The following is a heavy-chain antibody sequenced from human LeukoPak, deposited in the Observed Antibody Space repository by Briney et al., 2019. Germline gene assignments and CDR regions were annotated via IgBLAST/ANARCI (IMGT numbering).Heavy chain of an antibody. D-gene: IGHD4/OR15-4a*01. CDR3: ARLSTYGGSGVFDY. V-gene: IGHV4-39*07. CDR2: IYYSGST. J-gene: IGHJ4*02. CDR1: GGSISSSSYY. Sequence: SETLSLTCTVSGGSISSSSYYWGWIRQPPGKGLEWIGSIYYSGSTYYNPSLKSRVTISVDTSKNQFSLKLSSVTAADTAVYYCARLSTYGGSGVFDYWGQGTLVTVSS.